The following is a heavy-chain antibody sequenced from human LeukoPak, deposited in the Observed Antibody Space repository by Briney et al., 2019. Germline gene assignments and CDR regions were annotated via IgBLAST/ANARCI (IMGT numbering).Heavy chain of an antibody. CDR3: ARSPGILGTNYFDY. Sequence: GGSLRLSCAVSGFTFSTYVMHWVRQAPGKGLEWVAVISFDGSNKNYADSMKGRFTISRDTSKNTLYLQMNSLRTEDTAVYYCARSPGILGTNYFDYWGQGTLVTVSS. CDR2: ISFDGSNK. CDR1: GFTFSTYV. J-gene: IGHJ4*02. V-gene: IGHV3-30*04. D-gene: IGHD1-26*01.